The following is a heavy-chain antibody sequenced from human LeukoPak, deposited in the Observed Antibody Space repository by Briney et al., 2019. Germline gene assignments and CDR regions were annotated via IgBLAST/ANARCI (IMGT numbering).Heavy chain of an antibody. V-gene: IGHV5-51*01. J-gene: IGHJ6*03. D-gene: IGHD3-10*01. CDR1: GYSFTSYW. CDR2: IYPGDSDT. Sequence: GESLKISCKGSGYSFTSYWIGWVRQMPGKGLEWMGIIYPGDSDTRYSPSFQGQVTISADKSISTAYLQWSSLKASDTAMYYCARLGGSGIFEYYYYYMDVWGKGTTVTISS. CDR3: ARLGGSGIFEYYYYYMDV.